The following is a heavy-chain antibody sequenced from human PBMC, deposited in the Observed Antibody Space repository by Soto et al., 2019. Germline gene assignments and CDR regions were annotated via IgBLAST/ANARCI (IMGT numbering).Heavy chain of an antibody. CDR2: ISSNGGST. D-gene: IGHD2-2*01. J-gene: IGHJ4*02. Sequence: TGGSLRLSCSASGFTFSSYAMHWVRQAPGKGLEYVSAISSNGGSTYYADSVKGRFTISRDNSKNTLYLQMSSLRAEDTAVYYCVKDYTVVPAADLPFSDYWGQGTLVTVSS. CDR3: VKDYTVVPAADLPFSDY. V-gene: IGHV3-64D*08. CDR1: GFTFSSYA.